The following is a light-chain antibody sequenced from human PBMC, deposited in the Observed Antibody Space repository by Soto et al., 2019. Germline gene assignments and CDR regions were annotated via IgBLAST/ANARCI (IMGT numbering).Light chain of an antibody. Sequence: DIQMTQSPSTLSASIGDRVTITCRASESIRTWLAWYQHKPGKAPKFLIYDASSLESGVQSRFSGSGSGTEFTLTISNLQPDDFATYFCQQYHNYPRTFGQGTKVEIK. CDR2: DAS. V-gene: IGKV1-5*01. CDR1: ESIRTW. CDR3: QQYHNYPRT. J-gene: IGKJ1*01.